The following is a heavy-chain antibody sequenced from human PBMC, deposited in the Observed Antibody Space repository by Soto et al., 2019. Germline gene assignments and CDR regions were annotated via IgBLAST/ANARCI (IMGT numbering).Heavy chain of an antibody. CDR1: GYTFTGYY. CDR3: ARDPPATAKYYYYGMDV. J-gene: IGHJ6*02. CDR2: INPIFGSA. Sequence: SVKVSCKASGYTFTGYYMHWVRQAPGQGLEWMGGINPIFGSANYAQKFQGRVTITADKSTSTAYMEMSSLRAEDTAVYYCARDPPATAKYYYYGMDVWGHGTTVTVSS. D-gene: IGHD2-2*01. V-gene: IGHV1-69*06.